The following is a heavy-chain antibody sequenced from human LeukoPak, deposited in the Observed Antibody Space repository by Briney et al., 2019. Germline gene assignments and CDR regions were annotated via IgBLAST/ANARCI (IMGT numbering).Heavy chain of an antibody. CDR3: AKDPESNGLLWFGESDY. Sequence: GGSLRRSCAAYGFTIDDFAMHWLRTAPGKGLVGWAFIRYDGSNKYYADSVKGRFTISRDNSKNTLYLQMNSLRAEDTAVYYCAKDPESNGLLWFGESDYWGQGTLVTVSS. J-gene: IGHJ4*02. CDR2: IRYDGSNK. CDR1: GFTIDDFA. D-gene: IGHD3-10*01. V-gene: IGHV3-30*02.